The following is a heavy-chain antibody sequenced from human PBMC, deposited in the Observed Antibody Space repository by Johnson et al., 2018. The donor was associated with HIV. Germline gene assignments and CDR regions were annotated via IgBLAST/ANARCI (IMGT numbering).Heavy chain of an antibody. CDR3: ASLPGDAFDI. J-gene: IGHJ3*02. D-gene: IGHD2-2*01. Sequence: VQLVESGGGVVQPGRSLRLSCTASGFIFSSYEMHWVRQAPGKGLEWVALISHDGSNKYYADSVKGRFTISRDNSKNTLYLQMNSLRAEDTAVYYCASLPGDAFDIWGQGTMVTVSS. CDR2: ISHDGSNK. CDR1: GFIFSSYE. V-gene: IGHV3-30-3*01.